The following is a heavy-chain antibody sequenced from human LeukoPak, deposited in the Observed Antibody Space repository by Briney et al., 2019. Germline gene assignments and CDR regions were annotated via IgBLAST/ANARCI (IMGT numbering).Heavy chain of an antibody. Sequence: GGSLRLSCAASGLTFSSYWMHWVRQAPGKGLEWVSYISSGSSSIFYADSVKGRFTISRDNAKNSLYLQMNSLRVEDTAVYYCARGGIAARFAYWGQGTLVTVSS. CDR1: GLTFSSYW. V-gene: IGHV3-48*04. CDR3: ARGGIAARFAY. J-gene: IGHJ4*02. D-gene: IGHD6-6*01. CDR2: ISSGSSSI.